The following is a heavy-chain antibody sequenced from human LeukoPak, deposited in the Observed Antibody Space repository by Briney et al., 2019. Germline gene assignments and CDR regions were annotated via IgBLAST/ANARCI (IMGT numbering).Heavy chain of an antibody. CDR1: GFTFSRYD. D-gene: IGHD6-13*01. J-gene: IGHJ3*02. V-gene: IGHV3-13*05. Sequence: GGSLRLSCAASGFTFSRYDMHWVRQSTGKGLEWVSGIGTAGDPYSPGSVKGRFTISRENAKNSLYLQMNSLRVGDTAVYYCARSLGSSWSVGGVFDIWGQGTLVTVSS. CDR2: IGTAGDP. CDR3: ARSLGSSWSVGGVFDI.